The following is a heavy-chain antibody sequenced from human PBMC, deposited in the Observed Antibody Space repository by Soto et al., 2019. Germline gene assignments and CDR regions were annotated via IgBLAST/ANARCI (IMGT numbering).Heavy chain of an antibody. CDR1: GYSFTSYW. V-gene: IGHV5-51*01. D-gene: IGHD2-21*02. CDR2: IYPGDSDT. CDR3: ARHNKAVTAIRLHHHYQH. Sequence: PGESLKISCKGSGYSFTSYWIGWVRQMPGKGLEWMGIIYPGDSDTRYSPSFQGQVTISADKSISTAYLQWSSLKASDTAMYYCARHNKAVTAIRLHHHYQHWGQGTLVTVSS. J-gene: IGHJ1*01.